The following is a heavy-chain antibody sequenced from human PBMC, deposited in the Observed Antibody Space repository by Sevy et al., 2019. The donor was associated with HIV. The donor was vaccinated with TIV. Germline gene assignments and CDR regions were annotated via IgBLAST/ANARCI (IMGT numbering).Heavy chain of an antibody. CDR1: GFTFSNYG. V-gene: IGHV3-30*18. D-gene: IGHD2-21*01. Sequence: GGSLRLSCAASGFTFSNYGMHWVRQAPGKGLEWVAVISYDGTNKYYTDPVKGRFTISRDNSKNTLYLQMNSLRAEDTAMYYCAKDSHLYQLWYFDYWGQGTLVTVSS. CDR3: AKDSHLYQLWYFDY. CDR2: ISYDGTNK. J-gene: IGHJ4*02.